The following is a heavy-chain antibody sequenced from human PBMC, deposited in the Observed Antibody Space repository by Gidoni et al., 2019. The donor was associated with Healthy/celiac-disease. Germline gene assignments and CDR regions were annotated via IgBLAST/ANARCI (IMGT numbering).Heavy chain of an antibody. CDR2: INQDGSEE. CDR3: ARDSSARIAQYYNYGMDV. V-gene: IGHV3-7*03. CDR1: RFTFSTYW. J-gene: IGHJ6*02. D-gene: IGHD6-19*01. Sequence: EEQLVESGGGLVQPGGSLRLSCTAPRFTFSTYWMTWVRQAPGKGLEWVANINQDGSEEYYVDSVKGRFSISRDDLRNSLYLQMDSLRVEDTATYFCARDSSARIAQYYNYGMDVWGQGTTVTVSS.